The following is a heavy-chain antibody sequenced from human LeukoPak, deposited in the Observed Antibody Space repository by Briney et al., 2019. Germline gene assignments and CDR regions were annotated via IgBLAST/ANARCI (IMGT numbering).Heavy chain of an antibody. V-gene: IGHV3-74*01. CDR1: GFTFSSHW. CDR3: ARSSGGLDC. J-gene: IGHJ4*02. CDR2: INNDGTST. Sequence: GGSLRLSCATSGFTFSSHWMHWVRQASGKGLVWVSHINNDGTSTSYADSVKGRFTISRDNAKNTVCLQMNSLRAEDTAVYYCARSSGGLDCWGQGTLVTVSS. D-gene: IGHD3-16*01.